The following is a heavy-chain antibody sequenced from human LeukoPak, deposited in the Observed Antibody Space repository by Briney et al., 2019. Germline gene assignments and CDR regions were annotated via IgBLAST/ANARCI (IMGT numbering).Heavy chain of an antibody. Sequence: PGGSLRLSCAASGFTFSNAWMNWVRQAPGKGLEWVSSISSSSSYIYYADSVKGRFTISRDNAKNSLYLQMNSLRAEDTAVYYCVPYCGGDCYELFYYYYYMDVWGKGTTVTVSS. CDR3: VPYCGGDCYELFYYYYYMDV. J-gene: IGHJ6*03. V-gene: IGHV3-21*01. CDR1: GFTFSNAW. D-gene: IGHD2-21*01. CDR2: ISSSSSYI.